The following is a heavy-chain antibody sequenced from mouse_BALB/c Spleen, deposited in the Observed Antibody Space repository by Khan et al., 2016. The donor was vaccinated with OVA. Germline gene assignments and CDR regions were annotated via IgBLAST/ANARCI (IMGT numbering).Heavy chain of an antibody. Sequence: QVQLKQSGAELAKPGASVKMSCKASGYTFTTYWMYWVKQRFGQGLEWIGYIIPTSGYTDYNEKLKDRATLSADKSSSTAYMQLSSLTSEDSRVYYCTTDRIDYWGQGTTLTVSS. CDR3: TTDRIDY. CDR2: IIPTSGYT. J-gene: IGHJ2*01. V-gene: IGHV1-7*01. CDR1: GYTFTTYW.